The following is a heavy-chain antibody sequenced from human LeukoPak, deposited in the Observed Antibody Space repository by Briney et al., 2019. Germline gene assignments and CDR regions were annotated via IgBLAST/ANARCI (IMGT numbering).Heavy chain of an antibody. J-gene: IGHJ6*03. CDR2: ISAYNGNT. CDR1: GYTFTSYG. CDR3: ARVGTSIVVVPAARYYYYMDV. V-gene: IGHV1-18*01. D-gene: IGHD2-2*01. Sequence: VKVSCKASGYTFTSYGISWVRQAPGQGLEWMGWISAYNGNTNYAQKLQGRVTMTTDTSTSTAYMELRSLRSDDTAVYYCARVGTSIVVVPAARYYYYMDVWGKGTTVTVSS.